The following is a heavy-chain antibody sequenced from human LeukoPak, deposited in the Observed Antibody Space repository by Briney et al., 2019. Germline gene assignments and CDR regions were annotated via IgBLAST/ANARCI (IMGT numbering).Heavy chain of an antibody. Sequence: ASVKVSCKASGYTFTSYGISWVRQAPGQGREWMGWISAYNGSTNYAQKLQGRVTMTTDTSTSTAYMELRSLRSDDTAVYYCARAIGGGCSSTSFYTFFDHWGQGTLVTVSS. D-gene: IGHD2-2*02. CDR2: ISAYNGST. CDR3: ARAIGGGCSSTSFYTFFDH. V-gene: IGHV1-18*01. J-gene: IGHJ4*02. CDR1: GYTFTSYG.